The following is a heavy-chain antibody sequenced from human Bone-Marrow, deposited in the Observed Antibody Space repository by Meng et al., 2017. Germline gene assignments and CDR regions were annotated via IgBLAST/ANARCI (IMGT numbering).Heavy chain of an antibody. D-gene: IGHD6-13*01. CDR3: ARWAPSSRTFDY. V-gene: IGHV4-31*01. J-gene: IGHJ4*02. CDR2: IYYSGST. CDR1: GGSISSGGYY. Sequence: VQLQESGPGLVEPLQTPSLTCTFSGGSISSGGYYWSWIRQHPGKGLEWIGYIYYSGSTYYNPSLKSLVTISVDTSKNQFSLKLSSVTAADTAVYYCARWAPSSRTFDYWGQGTLVTVSS.